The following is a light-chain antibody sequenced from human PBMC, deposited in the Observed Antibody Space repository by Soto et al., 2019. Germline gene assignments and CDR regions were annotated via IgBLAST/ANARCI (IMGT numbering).Light chain of an antibody. V-gene: IGLV2-8*01. CDR3: SSYAGNNNKMV. CDR2: EVS. CDR1: SSDVGAYNY. J-gene: IGLJ2*01. Sequence: QSALTQPPSASGSPGQSVTISCTGTSSDVGAYNYVSWYQQHPGKAPKLMIFEVSKRPSGVPDRFSGSKSGNTASLTVSGLQAEDEADYYCSSYAGNNNKMVFGGGTKLTVL.